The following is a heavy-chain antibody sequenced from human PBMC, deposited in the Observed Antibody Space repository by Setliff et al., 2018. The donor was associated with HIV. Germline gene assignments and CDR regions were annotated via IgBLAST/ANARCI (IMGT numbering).Heavy chain of an antibody. J-gene: IGHJ4*02. Sequence: KASETLSLTCTVSGGSVSTGVYYWSWTRQPADKALEWLGRLSASGSTNYNPSLESRVTLSIETSNNQFSLKLTSVTAADTAVYYCARVYSRSWFYFDHWGQGILVTVSS. CDR2: LSASGST. CDR3: ARVYSRSWFYFDH. V-gene: IGHV4-61*02. D-gene: IGHD6-13*01. CDR1: GGSVSTGVYY.